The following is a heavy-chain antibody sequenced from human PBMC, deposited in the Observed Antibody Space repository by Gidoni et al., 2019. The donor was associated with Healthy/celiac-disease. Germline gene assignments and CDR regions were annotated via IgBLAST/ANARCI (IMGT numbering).Heavy chain of an antibody. CDR1: GYTFTGSY. V-gene: IGHV1-2*02. Sequence: QVQLVQSGAEVKKPGASVKVSCKAPGYTFTGSYMHWVRQAPGQGLEWMGWINPNRGGTNYAQKFQGRVTMTRDTSISTAYMELSRLRSDDTAVYYCARDTLVVVPAAIPQNYYYYGMDVWGQGTTVTVSS. D-gene: IGHD2-2*01. CDR3: ARDTLVVVPAAIPQNYYYYGMDV. J-gene: IGHJ6*02. CDR2: INPNRGGT.